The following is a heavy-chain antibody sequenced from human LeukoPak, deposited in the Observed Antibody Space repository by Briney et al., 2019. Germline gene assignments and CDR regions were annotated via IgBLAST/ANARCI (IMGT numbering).Heavy chain of an antibody. CDR3: ARVRAQRRYNWFDP. CDR1: GGSISSYY. CDR2: IYYSGST. V-gene: IGHV4-59*12. J-gene: IGHJ5*02. D-gene: IGHD1-1*01. Sequence: SETLSLTCTVSGGSISSYYWSWIRQPPGKGLEWIGYIYYSGSTNYNPSLKSRVTISVDTSKNQFSLKLSSVTAADTAVYYCARVRAQRRYNWFDPWGQGTLVTVPS.